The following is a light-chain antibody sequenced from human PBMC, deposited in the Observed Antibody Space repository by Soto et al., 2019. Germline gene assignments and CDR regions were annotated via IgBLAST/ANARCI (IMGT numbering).Light chain of an antibody. CDR3: QQHGSSPPIT. CDR2: GAS. V-gene: IGKV3-20*01. J-gene: IGKJ5*01. Sequence: EIVMTPSPETLSVSLGERGPHSGGAIPSVSSSYLAWYQQNPGQAPRLLIYGASSRATGIPPRFSGSGSGTDFTLTISSLQPEDFAVYYCQQHGSSPPITFGQGTRLEIK. CDR1: PSVSSSY.